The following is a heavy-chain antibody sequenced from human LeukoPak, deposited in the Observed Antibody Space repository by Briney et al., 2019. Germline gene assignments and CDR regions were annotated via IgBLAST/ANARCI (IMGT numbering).Heavy chain of an antibody. CDR3: ARIHSQWPVDY. V-gene: IGHV3-13*01. D-gene: IGHD6-19*01. CDR1: GFTFSSYD. Sequence: GGSLRLSCAASGFTFSSYDMHWVRQATGKGLEWVSAIGTAGDTYYADSVKGRFTISRDNSKNTLSLQMNSLRAEDTAVYYCARIHSQWPVDYWGQGTLVTVSS. J-gene: IGHJ4*02. CDR2: IGTAGDT.